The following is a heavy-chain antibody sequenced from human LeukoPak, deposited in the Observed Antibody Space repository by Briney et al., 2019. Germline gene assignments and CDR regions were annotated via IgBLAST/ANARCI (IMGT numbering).Heavy chain of an antibody. Sequence: GGSLRLSCAASRFTFSSYWMSWVRQAPGKGLEWVANIKQDGSDKYYVDSVKGRFTISRDNAKNSLYLQMNSLRAEDTAVYYCASEGIAAAGTDYWGQGTLVTVSS. CDR2: IKQDGSDK. CDR1: RFTFSSYW. CDR3: ASEGIAAAGTDY. D-gene: IGHD6-13*01. J-gene: IGHJ4*02. V-gene: IGHV3-7*01.